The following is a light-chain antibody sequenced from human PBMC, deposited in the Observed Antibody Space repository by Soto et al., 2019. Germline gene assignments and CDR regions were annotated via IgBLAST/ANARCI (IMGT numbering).Light chain of an antibody. Sequence: DIQMTQSPSTLSASVGDRVTITCRASQSTSSYLAWYQQKPGKAPKLLIYQASSLENGVPSRFSGSGSGTEFSLIISSLQPDDFATYYCQQYSSHSTFGQGTKVDI. V-gene: IGKV1-5*03. CDR2: QAS. CDR1: QSTSSY. CDR3: QQYSSHST. J-gene: IGKJ1*01.